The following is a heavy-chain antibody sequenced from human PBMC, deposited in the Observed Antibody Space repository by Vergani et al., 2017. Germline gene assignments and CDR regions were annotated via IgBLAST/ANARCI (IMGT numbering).Heavy chain of an antibody. D-gene: IGHD6-13*01. Sequence: QVQLVESGGGVVQPGRSLRLSCAASGFTFSRYAMHWVRQAPGKGLEWVAVISYDGSNKYYADSVKGRFTISRDNSKNTLYLQMNSLRAEDTAVYYCAKAPGYSSSWSDYWGQGTLVTVSS. J-gene: IGHJ4*02. CDR3: AKAPGYSSSWSDY. CDR2: ISYDGSNK. CDR1: GFTFSRYA. V-gene: IGHV3-30*04.